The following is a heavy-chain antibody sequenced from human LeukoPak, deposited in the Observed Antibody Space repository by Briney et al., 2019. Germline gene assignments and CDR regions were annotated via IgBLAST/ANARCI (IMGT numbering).Heavy chain of an antibody. Sequence: SETLSLTCTVSGGSISSGDYYWSWIRQPPGTGLEWIGYIYYSGSTYYNPSLKSRVTISVDTSKNQFSLKLSSVTAADTAVYYCASCYGDFVLFDYWGQGTLVTVSS. CDR2: IYYSGST. V-gene: IGHV4-30-4*01. D-gene: IGHD4-17*01. J-gene: IGHJ4*02. CDR1: GGSISSGDYY. CDR3: ASCYGDFVLFDY.